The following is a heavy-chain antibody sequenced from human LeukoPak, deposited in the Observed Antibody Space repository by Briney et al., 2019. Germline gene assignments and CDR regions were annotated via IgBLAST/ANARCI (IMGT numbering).Heavy chain of an antibody. Sequence: GRSLRLSCAASGFTFDDYAMHWVRQAPGKGLAWVSGISWNSGSIGYADSVKGRFTLSRDNAKNSLYLQMNSLRAEDTALYYCAKGSLYSSGWLDAFDIWGQGTMVTVSS. CDR3: AKGSLYSSGWLDAFDI. J-gene: IGHJ3*02. V-gene: IGHV3-9*01. D-gene: IGHD6-19*01. CDR1: GFTFDDYA. CDR2: ISWNSGSI.